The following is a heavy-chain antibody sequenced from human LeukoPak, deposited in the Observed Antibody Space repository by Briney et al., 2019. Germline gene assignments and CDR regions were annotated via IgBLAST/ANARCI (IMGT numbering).Heavy chain of an antibody. V-gene: IGHV3-23*01. D-gene: IGHD3-22*01. CDR1: GFTFSSYA. CDR2: ISGSDGST. J-gene: IGHJ4*02. CDR3: AKGGSFYYDTSGYLY. Sequence: GGSLRLSCAASGFTFSSYAMSWVRQAPGKGLEWVSAISGSDGSTYYADSVKGRFTISRDNSRNTLYLQMNSLRAEDTAVYYCAKGGSFYYDTSGYLYWGQGTLVTVSS.